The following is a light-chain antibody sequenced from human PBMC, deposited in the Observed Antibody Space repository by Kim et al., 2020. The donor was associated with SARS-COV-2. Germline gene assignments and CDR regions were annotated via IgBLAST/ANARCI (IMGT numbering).Light chain of an antibody. V-gene: IGLV2-14*03. J-gene: IGLJ3*02. Sequence: QSITIYCTGTSSDVGGYNYVSWYQQHPGKAPKLMIYDVSNRPSGVSNRFSGSKSGNTASLTISGLQAEDEADYYCSSYTSSSTNWVFGGGTQLTVL. CDR3: SSYTSSSTNWV. CDR2: DVS. CDR1: SSDVGGYNY.